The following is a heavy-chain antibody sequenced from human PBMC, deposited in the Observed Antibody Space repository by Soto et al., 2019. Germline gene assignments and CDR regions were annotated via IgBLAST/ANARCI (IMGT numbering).Heavy chain of an antibody. CDR3: AVLSSSWYGDAFDI. D-gene: IGHD6-13*01. CDR1: GGTFSSYT. V-gene: IGHV1-69*02. Sequence: QVQLVQSGAEVKKPGSSVKVSCKASGGTFSSYTISWVRQAPGQGLEWMGRIIPILGIANYAQKFQGRVTITADKSQSTAYMELSSLRSEDTAVYYCAVLSSSWYGDAFDIWGQGTMVTVSS. J-gene: IGHJ3*02. CDR2: IIPILGIA.